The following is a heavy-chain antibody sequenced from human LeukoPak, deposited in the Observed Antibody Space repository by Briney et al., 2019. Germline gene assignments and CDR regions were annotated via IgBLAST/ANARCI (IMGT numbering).Heavy chain of an antibody. J-gene: IGHJ6*02. Sequence: SETLSLTCTVSGGSVSSFYWSWIRQPPGKGLEWIGYIFYSGSTNYNPSLKSRVTMSVATSKNQFSLKLSSVTAADTAVYYCARHTPVPLPSGFYFEMDVWGQGTTVTVSS. D-gene: IGHD2-15*01. CDR1: GGSVSSFY. CDR3: ARHTPVPLPSGFYFEMDV. V-gene: IGHV4-59*08. CDR2: IFYSGST.